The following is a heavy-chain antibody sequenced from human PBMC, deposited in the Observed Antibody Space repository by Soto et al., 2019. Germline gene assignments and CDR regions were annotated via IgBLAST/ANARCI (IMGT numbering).Heavy chain of an antibody. D-gene: IGHD5-18*01. Sequence: PAPTPSVTCTPPGGSIGSYYWSSIRQPPGKGLARIGCLYYSGSTNYNPALKSRATTSVDTSKTQSSLQLSSATAADTAVYYCARAASRYSYGYYYYYGMDVWRQGTTVT. CDR1: GGSIGSYY. V-gene: IGHV4-59*01. CDR3: ARAASRYSYGYYYYYGMDV. CDR2: LYYSGST. J-gene: IGHJ6*02.